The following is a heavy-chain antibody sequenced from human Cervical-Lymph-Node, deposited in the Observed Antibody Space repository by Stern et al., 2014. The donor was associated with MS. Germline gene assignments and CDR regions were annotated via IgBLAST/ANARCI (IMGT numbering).Heavy chain of an antibody. V-gene: IGHV4-59*01. Sequence: QLQLQESGPGLVKPSETLSLTCDVSGGSISGYYWNWIRQSPGKGLEWIGSVYYSGKTNYKPSLNGRVTISLDTSKSQFSLRLSSVTAGDTAVYYCARDSTAWSPSFDYWGQGTLVTVSS. D-gene: IGHD1-1*01. CDR3: ARDSTAWSPSFDY. CDR1: GGSISGYY. J-gene: IGHJ4*02. CDR2: VYYSGKT.